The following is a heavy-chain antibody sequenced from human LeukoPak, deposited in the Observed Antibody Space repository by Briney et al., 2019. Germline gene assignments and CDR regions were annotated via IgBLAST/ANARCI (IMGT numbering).Heavy chain of an antibody. CDR3: ARGVFYYGSGSLRY. V-gene: IGHV1-18*01. CDR1: GYTFTSYG. CDR2: ISAYNGNT. D-gene: IGHD3-10*01. Sequence: ASVKVSCKASGYTFTSYGISWVRQAPGQGLEWMGWISAYNGNTNYAQKLQGRVTMTTDTSTSTAYMELRSLRSDDTAVYYCARGVFYYGSGSLRYWGQGTLVTVSS. J-gene: IGHJ4*02.